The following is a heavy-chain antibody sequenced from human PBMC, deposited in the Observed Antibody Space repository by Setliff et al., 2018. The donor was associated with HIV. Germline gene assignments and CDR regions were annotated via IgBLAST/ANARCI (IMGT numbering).Heavy chain of an antibody. D-gene: IGHD4-17*01. V-gene: IGHV4-59*13. CDR1: GGFIGTYY. Sequence: SETLSLTCTVSGGFIGTYYWSWIRQSPGKGLEWIGSVYYTGSTNYNPSLESRVTMSVDTSKNQFSLRLMSLTAADTAVYYCARDKADGDYYYYYYMDVWG. CDR3: ARDKADGDYYYYYYMDV. J-gene: IGHJ6*03. CDR2: VYYTGST.